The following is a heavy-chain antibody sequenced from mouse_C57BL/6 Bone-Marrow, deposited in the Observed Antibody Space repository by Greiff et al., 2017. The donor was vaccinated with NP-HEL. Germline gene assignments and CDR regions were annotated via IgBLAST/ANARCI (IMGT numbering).Heavy chain of an antibody. J-gene: IGHJ2*01. V-gene: IGHV1-78*01. Sequence: VQLQQSDAELVKPGASVKISCKVSGYTFTDHTIHWMKQRPEQGLEWIGYIYPRDGSTKYNEKFKGKATLTVDKSSSTAYMQLSSLTSEDSAVYYCARPVYDYRFDYWGQGTTLTVSS. CDR2: IYPRDGST. CDR1: GYTFTDHT. CDR3: ARPVYDYRFDY. D-gene: IGHD2-4*01.